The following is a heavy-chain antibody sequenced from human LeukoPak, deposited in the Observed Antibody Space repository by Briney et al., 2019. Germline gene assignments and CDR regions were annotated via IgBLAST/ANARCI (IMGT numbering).Heavy chain of an antibody. CDR1: GGSISTYY. CDR3: ACLTTADAFDI. J-gene: IGHJ3*02. CDR2: IYYTGST. D-gene: IGHD3-22*01. Sequence: SETLSLTCTVSGGSISTYYWSWIRQPPGKGLEWIGYIYYTGSTNYNPSLKSRVTISVDTSKNQFSLKLSSVTAADTAVYYCACLTTADAFDIWGQGTMVTVSS. V-gene: IGHV4-59*01.